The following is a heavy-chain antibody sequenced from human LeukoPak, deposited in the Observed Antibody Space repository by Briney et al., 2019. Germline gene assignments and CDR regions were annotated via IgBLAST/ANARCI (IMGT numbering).Heavy chain of an antibody. CDR1: GYSISSGYY. Sequence: SETLSLTCAVSGYSISSGYYWGWIRQPPGKGLEWIGSIYHSGSTYYDPSLKSRVTISVDTSKNQFSLKLSSVTAADTAVYYCASAWCVAGGYFDYWGQGTLVTVSS. J-gene: IGHJ4*02. CDR3: ASAWCVAGGYFDY. D-gene: IGHD2-8*01. V-gene: IGHV4-38-2*01. CDR2: IYHSGST.